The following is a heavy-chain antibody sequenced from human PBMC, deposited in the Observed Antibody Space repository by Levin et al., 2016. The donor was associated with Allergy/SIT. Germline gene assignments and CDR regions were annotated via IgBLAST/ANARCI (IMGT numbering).Heavy chain of an antibody. J-gene: IGHJ4*02. D-gene: IGHD3-9*01. Sequence: PGKALEWLALIYWNDDKRYSPSLKSRLTITKDTSKNQVVLTMTNMDPVDTATYYCAHTGEGILTGYWYFDYWGQGTLVTVSS. CDR3: AHTGEGILTGYWYFDY. CDR2: IYWNDDK. V-gene: IGHV2-5*01.